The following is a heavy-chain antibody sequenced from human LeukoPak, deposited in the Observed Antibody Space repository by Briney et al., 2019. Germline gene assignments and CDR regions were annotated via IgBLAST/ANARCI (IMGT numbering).Heavy chain of an antibody. CDR3: AKEVSVTTLAY. V-gene: IGHV3-30*18. D-gene: IGHD4-17*01. CDR1: GFTFSSYG. J-gene: IGHJ4*02. CDR2: ISYDGSNK. Sequence: PGGSLRLSCAASGFTFSSYGMHWVRQAPGKGLEWVAVISYDGSNKYYADSVKGRFTISRDNSKNTLYLQMNSLRAEDTAVYYCAKEVSVTTLAYWGQGTLVTVSS.